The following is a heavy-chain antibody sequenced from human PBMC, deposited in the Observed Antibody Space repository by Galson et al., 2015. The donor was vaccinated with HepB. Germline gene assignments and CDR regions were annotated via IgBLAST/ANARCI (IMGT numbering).Heavy chain of an antibody. CDR1: GFTFTSSA. CDR3: AAVGYYPDAFDI. D-gene: IGHD3-10*01. J-gene: IGHJ3*02. CDR2: IVVGSGNT. V-gene: IGHV1-58*01. Sequence: SVKVSCKASGFTFTSSAVQWVRQARGQRLEWIGWIVVGSGNTNYAQKFQGRVTITRDMSTSTAYMELSSLRSEDTAVYYCAAVGYYPDAFDIWGQGTMVTVSS.